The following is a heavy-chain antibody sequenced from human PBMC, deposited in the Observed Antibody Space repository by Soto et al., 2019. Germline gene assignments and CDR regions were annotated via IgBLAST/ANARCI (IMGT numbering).Heavy chain of an antibody. Sequence: ETLSLTCAMSGDSVASNRASWNWFRQSPSRGLEWLGRTYYRSKWYNDYAESVKSRITINPDTSKNQFSLHLNSVTPEDTAVYYCVRGPAEFHSVLDYWAQGTL. CDR2: TYYRSKWYN. CDR1: GDSVASNRAS. D-gene: IGHD4-4*01. CDR3: VRGPAEFHSVLDY. J-gene: IGHJ4*02. V-gene: IGHV6-1*01.